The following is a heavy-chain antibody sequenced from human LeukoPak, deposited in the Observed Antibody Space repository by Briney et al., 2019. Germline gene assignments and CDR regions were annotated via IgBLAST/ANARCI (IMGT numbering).Heavy chain of an antibody. J-gene: IGHJ4*02. CDR1: GFTFSTYG. V-gene: IGHV3-33*08. Sequence: PGGSLRLSCAASGFTFSTYGMHWVRQAPGKGLEWVAFIRYDAINKYYADSVKGRFTISRDNAKNTLYLQMNSLRAADTAVYYCGRGNYGPDYWGQGTLVTVSS. D-gene: IGHD3-16*01. CDR3: GRGNYGPDY. CDR2: IRYDAINK.